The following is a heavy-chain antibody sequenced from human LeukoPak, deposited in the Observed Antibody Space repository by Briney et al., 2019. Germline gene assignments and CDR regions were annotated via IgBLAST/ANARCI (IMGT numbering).Heavy chain of an antibody. D-gene: IGHD3-10*01. J-gene: IGHJ4*02. Sequence: SETLSLTCAVYGGSFSGYYWSWIRQPPGKGLEWIGEINHSGSTNYNPSLKSRVNISVDTSKNQFYLKLSSVTAADTAVYYCARRPRVFYYGSGRRGYYFDYWGQGTLVTVSS. CDR2: INHSGST. CDR3: ARRPRVFYYGSGRRGYYFDY. CDR1: GGSFSGYY. V-gene: IGHV4-34*01.